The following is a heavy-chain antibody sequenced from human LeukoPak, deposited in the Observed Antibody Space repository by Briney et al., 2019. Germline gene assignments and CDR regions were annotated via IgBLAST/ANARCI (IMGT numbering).Heavy chain of an antibody. V-gene: IGHV3-30*03. J-gene: IGHJ6*02. CDR2: ISYDGGNK. CDR1: GFTFSSYG. D-gene: IGHD5-18*01. Sequence: GGSLRLSCAASGFTFSSYGMHWVRQAPGKGLEWVAVISYDGGNKYYADSVKGRFTISRDNSKNTLYLQMNSLRAEDTAVYYCARLYTAMVSGYYYYYGMDVWGQGTTVTVSS. CDR3: ARLYTAMVSGYYYYYGMDV.